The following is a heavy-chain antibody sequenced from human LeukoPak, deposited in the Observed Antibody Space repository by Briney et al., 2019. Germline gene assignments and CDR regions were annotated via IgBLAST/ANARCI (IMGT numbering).Heavy chain of an antibody. Sequence: GGSLRLSCAASGFTFSIYWMHWVRQAPGKGLVWVSRINSDGSSTSYADSVKGRFTVSRDNAKNTLYLQMNSLRAEDTAVYYCARATGSYYSLGYWGQGTLVTVSS. CDR2: INSDGSST. CDR1: GFTFSIYW. J-gene: IGHJ4*02. V-gene: IGHV3-74*01. CDR3: ARATGSYYSLGY. D-gene: IGHD1-26*01.